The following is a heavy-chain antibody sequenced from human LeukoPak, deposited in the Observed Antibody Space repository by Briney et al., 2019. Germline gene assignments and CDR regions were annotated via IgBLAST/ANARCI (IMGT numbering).Heavy chain of an antibody. CDR1: GFTFSSYG. CDR3: AKAELYDYVWGSNRNPFDP. Sequence: PGGSLRLSCAASGFTFSSYGMHWVRQDPGKGLEWVAVISYDGSNKYYADSVKGRFTISRDNSKNTLYLQMNSLRAEDTAVYYCAKAELYDYVWGSNRNPFDPWGQGTLVTVSS. V-gene: IGHV3-30*18. J-gene: IGHJ5*02. CDR2: ISYDGSNK. D-gene: IGHD3-16*02.